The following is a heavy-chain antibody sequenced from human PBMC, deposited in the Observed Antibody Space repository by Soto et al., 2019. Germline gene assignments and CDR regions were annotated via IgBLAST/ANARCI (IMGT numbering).Heavy chain of an antibody. CDR3: ASERGDSSGFDY. CDR1: GGSISSGGYY. D-gene: IGHD6-19*01. CDR2: IYYSGST. Sequence: SETLSLTCTVSGGSISSGGYYWSWIRQHPGKGLEWIGYIYYSGSTNYNPSLKSRVTISVDTSKNQFSLKLSSVTAAATAVYYCASERGDSSGFDYWGQGTLVPVSS. V-gene: IGHV4-31*03. J-gene: IGHJ4*02.